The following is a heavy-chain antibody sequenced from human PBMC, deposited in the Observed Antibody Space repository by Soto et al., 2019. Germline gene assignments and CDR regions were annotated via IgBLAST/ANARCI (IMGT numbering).Heavy chain of an antibody. J-gene: IGHJ6*03. D-gene: IGHD3-10*01. CDR2: TYYRSRWYN. V-gene: IGHV6-1*01. Sequence: HSQTLSLTCVISGDSVSSNSAAWNWIRQSPSRGLEWLGRTYYRSRWYNDYAVSVRSRITVNADTSKNQFSLHLNSVTPEDTAVYFCAGIISPRWYYMGVGEKGTTVT. CDR3: AGIISPRWYYMGV. CDR1: GDSVSSNSAA.